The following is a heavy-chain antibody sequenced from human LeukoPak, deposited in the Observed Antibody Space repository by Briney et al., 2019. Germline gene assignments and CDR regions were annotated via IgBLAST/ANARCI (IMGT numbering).Heavy chain of an antibody. D-gene: IGHD3-10*01. J-gene: IGHJ3*02. CDR3: AKEPLRGVGAFDI. V-gene: IGHV3-23*01. Sequence: GGSLRLSCAASGFTFRSYAMSWVRQAPGKGLEWVSAITNGGTTYYADSVKGRFTISRDNAKNPLYLQMNSLRAEDTALYYCAKEPLRGVGAFDIWGQGTMVTVSS. CDR2: ITNGGTT. CDR1: GFTFRSYA.